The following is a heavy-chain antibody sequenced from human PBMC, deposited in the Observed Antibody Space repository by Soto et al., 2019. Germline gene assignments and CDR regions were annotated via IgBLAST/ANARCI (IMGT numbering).Heavy chain of an antibody. Sequence: PSETLSLTCTVSGGSISSYYWSWIRQPPGKGLEWIGYIYYSGSTNYNPSLKSRVTISVDTSKNQFSLKLSSVTAADTAVYYCAREEAAGTDLDYWGQGTLVTVSS. J-gene: IGHJ4*02. V-gene: IGHV4-59*01. D-gene: IGHD6-13*01. CDR2: IYYSGST. CDR1: GGSISSYY. CDR3: AREEAAGTDLDY.